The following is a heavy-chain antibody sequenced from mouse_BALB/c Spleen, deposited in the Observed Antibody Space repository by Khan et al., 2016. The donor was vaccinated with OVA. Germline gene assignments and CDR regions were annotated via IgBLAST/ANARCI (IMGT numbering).Heavy chain of an antibody. D-gene: IGHD2-14*01. CDR3: ARAGAYHRSDGWFAY. CDR1: GYTFTSYT. J-gene: IGHJ3*01. V-gene: IGHV1-4*01. Sequence: QVQLQQSGPELARPGASVKMSCKASGYTFTSYTMHWVKQRPGQGLEWIGYINPTSTYTNYNQKFKDKATLTADKSSITAYMKLSSLTSEDSAVXVCARAGAYHRSDGWFAYWGQGALVTVSA. CDR2: INPTSTYT.